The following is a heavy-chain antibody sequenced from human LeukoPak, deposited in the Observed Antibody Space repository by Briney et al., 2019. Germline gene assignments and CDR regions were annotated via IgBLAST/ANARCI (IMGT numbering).Heavy chain of an antibody. V-gene: IGHV4-39*07. J-gene: IGHJ4*02. D-gene: IGHD3-16*02. Sequence: SETLSLTCSVSGGSINTHNNYWGWIRQPPGKGLEWIGEVNLQGGTNYNPSLLRRVAISVDTSANHVSLQMTSVTAADTAVYYCAREGGSYRPLDYSGQGTLVTVSS. CDR1: GGSINTHNNY. CDR3: AREGGSYRPLDY. CDR2: VNLQGGT.